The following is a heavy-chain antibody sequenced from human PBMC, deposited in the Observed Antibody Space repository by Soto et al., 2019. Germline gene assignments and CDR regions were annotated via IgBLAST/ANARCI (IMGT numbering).Heavy chain of an antibody. CDR1: GYTFTSYG. D-gene: IGHD6-19*01. J-gene: IGHJ4*02. Sequence: ASVKVSCKASGYTFTSYGITWVRQAPGQGLEWMGWISSYNGNTNYAQKIKGRVTMTTDTSTSTAYMELRSLRSDDTAVYYCAREIRGSSGWYFDYWGQGTLVTVSS. CDR3: AREIRGSSGWYFDY. V-gene: IGHV1-18*04. CDR2: ISSYNGNT.